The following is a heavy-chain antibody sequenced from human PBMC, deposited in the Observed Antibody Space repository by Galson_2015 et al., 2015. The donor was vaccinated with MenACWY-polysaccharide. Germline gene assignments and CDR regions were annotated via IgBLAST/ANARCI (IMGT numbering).Heavy chain of an antibody. V-gene: IGHV3-23*01. Sequence: SLRLSCAASGFTFSSYGMNWVRQAPGKGLEWVLLISGSGGDTNYADSVKGRFTISRDNPKSTVDLQMNSLRAEDTAVYYCAKAVCSSFRCARGIRSSFSCHLNDGFDIWGQGTMVTVTS. CDR2: ISGSGGDT. J-gene: IGHJ3*02. CDR3: AKAVCSSFRCARGIRSSFSCHLNDGFDI. CDR1: GFTFSSYG. D-gene: IGHD2-2*01.